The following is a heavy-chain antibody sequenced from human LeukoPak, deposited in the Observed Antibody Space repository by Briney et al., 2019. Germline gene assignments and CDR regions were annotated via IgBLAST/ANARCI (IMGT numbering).Heavy chain of an antibody. J-gene: IGHJ4*02. CDR1: GFNFDRYT. CDR3: ARGGSHDY. CDR2: ISYDGSNK. D-gene: IGHD2-15*01. Sequence: GGSLRLSCATSGFNFDRYTIHWVRQAPGKGLEWVAVISYDGSNKYYADSVKGRFTISRDNSKNTLYLQMNSLRAEDTAVYYCARGGSHDYWGQGTLVTVSS. V-gene: IGHV3-30-3*01.